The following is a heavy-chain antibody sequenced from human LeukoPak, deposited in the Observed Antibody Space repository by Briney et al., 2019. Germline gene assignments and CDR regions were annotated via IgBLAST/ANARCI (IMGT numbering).Heavy chain of an antibody. V-gene: IGHV3-23*01. D-gene: IGHD2-8*01. J-gene: IGHJ3*02. CDR2: TSGSGGST. CDR3: ANGVLMAYDI. Sequence: GGSLRLSCAASGFTFSSYAMSWVRQAPGKGLEWVSVTSGSGGSTYYADSVKGRFTISRDNSKNTLYLQMNSLRAEDTAVYYCANGVLMAYDIWGQGTMVTVSS. CDR1: GFTFSSYA.